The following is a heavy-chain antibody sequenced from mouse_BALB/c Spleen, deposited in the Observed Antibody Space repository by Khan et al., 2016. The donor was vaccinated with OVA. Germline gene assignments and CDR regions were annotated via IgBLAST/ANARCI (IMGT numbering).Heavy chain of an antibody. Sequence: QVQLQQSGPELVRPGASVKMSCKASGYTFTSFWINWVKQRPGQGLEWIGMIDPSKSETRLNQKFKDKATLNVDKSSNTAYMQLSRLTSEDSAVYYVTRGGYGSPFAYWGQGTLVTVSA. J-gene: IGHJ3*01. D-gene: IGHD1-1*01. CDR2: IDPSKSET. CDR3: TRGGYGSPFAY. CDR1: GYTFTSFW. V-gene: IGHV1S127*01.